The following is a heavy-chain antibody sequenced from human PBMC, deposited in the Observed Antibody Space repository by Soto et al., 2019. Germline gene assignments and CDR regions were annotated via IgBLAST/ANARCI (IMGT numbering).Heavy chain of an antibody. CDR2: ISYDGSNK. CDR3: ARDMFMEGSGSYYSTPYYYGMDV. Sequence: PGGSLRLSCAASGFTFSAYAVHWVRQAPGKGLEWVALISYDGSNKYYADSVKGRFTISRDSSKNTLFLQMNSLRAEDTAVYYCARDMFMEGSGSYYSTPYYYGMDVWGQGTTVTVSS. CDR1: GFTFSAYA. D-gene: IGHD3-10*01. V-gene: IGHV3-30-3*01. J-gene: IGHJ6*02.